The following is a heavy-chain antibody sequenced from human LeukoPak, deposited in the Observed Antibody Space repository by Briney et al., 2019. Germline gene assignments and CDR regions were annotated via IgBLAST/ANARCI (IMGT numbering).Heavy chain of an antibody. CDR1: GYTFTGYY. D-gene: IGHD3-3*01. J-gene: IGHJ6*03. V-gene: IGHV1-2*02. Sequence: ASVKVSCKASGYTFTGYYMHWVRQAPGQGLEWMGWINPNSGGTNYAQKFQGRVTMTRDTSISTAYMELSRLRSDDTAVYYCARGPYYDFWSGYRPKGTYYYYYYMDVWGKGTTVTVSS. CDR2: INPNSGGT. CDR3: ARGPYYDFWSGYRPKGTYYYYYYMDV.